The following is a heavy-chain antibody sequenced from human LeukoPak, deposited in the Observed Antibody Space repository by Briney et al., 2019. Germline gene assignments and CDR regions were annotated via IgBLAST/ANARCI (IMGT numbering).Heavy chain of an antibody. D-gene: IGHD1-26*01. CDR2: IYYSGST. J-gene: IGHJ4*02. Sequence: SETLSLTCTVSGGSISSSSYYWGWIRQPPGKGLEWIGSIYYSGSTYYNPSLKSRVTISVDTSKNQFSLKLSSVTAADTAVYYCARNSVGATTDSFVYWGQGTLVTVSS. CDR3: ARNSVGATTDSFVY. CDR1: GGSISSSSYY. V-gene: IGHV4-39*07.